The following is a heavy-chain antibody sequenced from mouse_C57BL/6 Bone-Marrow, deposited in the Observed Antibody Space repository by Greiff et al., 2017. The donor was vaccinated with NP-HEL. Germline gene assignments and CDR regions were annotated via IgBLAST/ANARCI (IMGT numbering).Heavy chain of an antibody. CDR3: ARRVITLDPFDY. CDR1: GYTFTDYY. CDR2: INPYNGGT. D-gene: IGHD1-1*01. V-gene: IGHV1-19*01. Sequence: EVQLQESGPVLVKPGASVKMSCKASGYTFTDYYMNWVKQSHGKSLEWIGVINPYNGGTSYNQKFKGKATLTVDKSSSTAYMELNSLTSEDSAVYYWARRVITLDPFDYWGQGTTLTVSS. J-gene: IGHJ2*01.